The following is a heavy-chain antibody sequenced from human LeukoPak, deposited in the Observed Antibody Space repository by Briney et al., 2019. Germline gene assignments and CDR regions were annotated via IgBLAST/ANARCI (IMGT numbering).Heavy chain of an antibody. CDR1: GYTFTSYG. D-gene: IGHD4-17*01. V-gene: IGHV1-8*03. Sequence: ASVKVSCKASGYTFTSYGISWVRQATGQGLEWMGWMNPNSGNTGYAQKFQGRVTITRNTSISTAYMELSSLRSEDTAVYYCAMGGYGASYMDVWGKGTTVTVSS. J-gene: IGHJ6*03. CDR3: AMGGYGASYMDV. CDR2: MNPNSGNT.